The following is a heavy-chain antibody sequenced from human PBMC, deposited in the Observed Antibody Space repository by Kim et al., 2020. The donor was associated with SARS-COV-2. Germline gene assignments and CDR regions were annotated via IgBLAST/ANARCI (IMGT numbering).Heavy chain of an antibody. Sequence: KYCADSVKGRFTISRDNSKNTLYLQMNSLRAEDTGVYYCAREIVSYYGMDVWGQGTTVTVSS. J-gene: IGHJ6*02. CDR3: AREIVSYYGMDV. V-gene: IGHV3-30*01. CDR2: K. D-gene: IGHD1-26*01.